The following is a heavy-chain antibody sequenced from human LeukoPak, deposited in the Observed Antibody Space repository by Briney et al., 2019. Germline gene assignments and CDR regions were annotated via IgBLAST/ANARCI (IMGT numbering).Heavy chain of an antibody. V-gene: IGHV1-18*01. D-gene: IGHD1-26*01. CDR3: TRSGYSRGDY. J-gene: IGHJ4*02. CDR1: GYTFTAGA. Sequence: ASVKVSCKASGYTFTAGAINWVRQAPGQGLEWMGWISAPNGNTVYAQKFQDRLTMTTDTSTSTAYMELRSLRSDDTAAYYCTRSGYSRGDYWGQGTLVTVSS. CDR2: ISAPNGNT.